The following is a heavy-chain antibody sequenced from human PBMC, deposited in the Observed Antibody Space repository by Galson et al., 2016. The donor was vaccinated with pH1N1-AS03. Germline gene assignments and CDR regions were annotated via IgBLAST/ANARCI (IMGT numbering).Heavy chain of an antibody. D-gene: IGHD2-2*01. CDR1: GGSFSTYA. CDR2: IIPVFGTT. Sequence: SVKVSCKASGGSFSTYAITWVRQAPGQGLEWMGGIIPVFGTTSFAQKFQDRVSVTADESTSTAFMELSGLKSEDTAVYYCAKGNYQLLNYYYYMDVWGIGTTVTVSS. V-gene: IGHV1-69*13. CDR3: AKGNYQLLNYYYYMDV. J-gene: IGHJ6*03.